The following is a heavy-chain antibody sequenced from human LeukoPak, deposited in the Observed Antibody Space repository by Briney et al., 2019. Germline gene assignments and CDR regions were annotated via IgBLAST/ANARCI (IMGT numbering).Heavy chain of an antibody. CDR2: IKSKTDGGTT. J-gene: IGHJ4*02. Sequence: GGSLRLSCAASGFTFSNAWMSWVRQAPGKGLEWVDRIKSKTDGGTTDYAAPVKGRFTISRDDSKNTLYLQMNSLKTEDTAVYYCTTGGWELPTNFDYWGQGTLVTVSS. CDR3: TTGGWELPTNFDY. D-gene: IGHD1-26*01. CDR1: GFTFSNAW. V-gene: IGHV3-15*01.